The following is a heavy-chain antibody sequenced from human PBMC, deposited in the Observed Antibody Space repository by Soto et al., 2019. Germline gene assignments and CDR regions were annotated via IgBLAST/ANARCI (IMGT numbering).Heavy chain of an antibody. J-gene: IGHJ6*02. CDR2: IGTAGDT. CDR1: GFTFSSYD. V-gene: IGHV3-13*01. CDR3: ARITMVRGAWGFGMDV. D-gene: IGHD3-10*01. Sequence: EVQLVESGGGLVQPGGSLRLSCAASGFTFSSYDMHWVRQATGKGLEWVSAIGTAGDTYYPGSVKGRFTISRENAKNSLYLQMNSLRAEDTAVYYCARITMVRGAWGFGMDVWGQGTTVTASS.